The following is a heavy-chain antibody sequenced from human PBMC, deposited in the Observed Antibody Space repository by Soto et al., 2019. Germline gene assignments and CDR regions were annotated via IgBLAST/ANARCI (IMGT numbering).Heavy chain of an antibody. Sequence: QVQLVQSGAEVKKPGASVKVSCKASGYTFSDYSVHWVRQAPGQGLEWMGWISPSSGGTNYAQKFQGRVTMTRDTSISTAYMELSRLTSDDTAVHYCVREMLVSDNYWGQGTLVTVSS. D-gene: IGHD1-26*01. CDR2: ISPSSGGT. CDR1: GYTFSDYS. CDR3: VREMLVSDNY. V-gene: IGHV1-2*02. J-gene: IGHJ4*02.